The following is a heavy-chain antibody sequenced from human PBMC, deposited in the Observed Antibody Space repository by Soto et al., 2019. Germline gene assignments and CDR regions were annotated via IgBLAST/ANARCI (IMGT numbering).Heavy chain of an antibody. J-gene: IGHJ3*01. CDR3: AREEGYCGGGYCFRSAFAL. V-gene: IGHV3-23*01. Sequence: GGSLRLCCAASGFTFSSYAMSWVRQAPGKGLEWLSAITNGGGTTYYLDSVKGRFTISRDNSKNTLYLQLNSLGADDTAIYYCAREEGYCGGGYCFRSAFALRGQGTVVTVSS. D-gene: IGHD2-15*01. CDR1: GFTFSSYA. CDR2: ITNGGGTT.